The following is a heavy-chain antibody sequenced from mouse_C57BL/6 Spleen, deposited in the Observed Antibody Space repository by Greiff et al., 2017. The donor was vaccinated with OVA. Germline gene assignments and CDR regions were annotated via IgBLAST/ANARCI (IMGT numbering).Heavy chain of an antibody. CDR2: IDPSDSYT. Sequence: VQLQQPGAELVMPGASVKLSCKASGYTFTSYWMHWVKQRPGQGLEWIGEIDPSDSYTNYNQKFKGKSTLTVDKSSSTAYMQLSSLTSEDSAVYYCASLITTVEYYFDYWGQGTTLTVSS. CDR3: ASLITTVEYYFDY. V-gene: IGHV1-69*01. J-gene: IGHJ2*01. CDR1: GYTFTSYW. D-gene: IGHD1-1*01.